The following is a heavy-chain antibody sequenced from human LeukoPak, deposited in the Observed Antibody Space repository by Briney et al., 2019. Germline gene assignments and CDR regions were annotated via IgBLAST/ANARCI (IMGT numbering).Heavy chain of an antibody. Sequence: PSETLSLTCTVSGGSISSGDYYWSWIRQPPGKGLEWIGYIYYSGSTYYNPSLKSRVTISVDTSKNQFSLKLSSVTAADTAVYYCARTYYYDSSGYYYEGYFQHWGQSTLVTVSS. D-gene: IGHD3-22*01. CDR3: ARTYYYDSSGYYYEGYFQH. CDR1: GGSISSGDYY. V-gene: IGHV4-30-4*08. CDR2: IYYSGST. J-gene: IGHJ1*01.